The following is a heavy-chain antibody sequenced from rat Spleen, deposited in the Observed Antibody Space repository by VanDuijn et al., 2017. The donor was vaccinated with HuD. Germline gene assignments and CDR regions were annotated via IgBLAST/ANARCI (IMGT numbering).Heavy chain of an antibody. J-gene: IGHJ2*01. CDR2: ISYDGSST. Sequence: EVQLVESGGGLVQPGRSMKLSCAASGFTFSSFPMAWVRQAPPKGLAWVATISYDGSSTYYRDAVKGRFTISRDNAKSTLYLQMDSLRSEDTATYYCARYYGYNYFDYWGQGVMVTVSS. V-gene: IGHV5-46*01. CDR1: GFTFSSFP. D-gene: IGHD1-9*01. CDR3: ARYYGYNYFDY.